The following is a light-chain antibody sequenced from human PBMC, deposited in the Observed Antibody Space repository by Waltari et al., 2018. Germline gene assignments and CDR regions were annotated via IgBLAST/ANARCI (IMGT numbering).Light chain of an antibody. J-gene: IGKJ2*01. V-gene: IGKV1-5*03. CDR3: QQYSSYST. CDR1: QSISYY. CDR2: KAS. Sequence: EIQMDQCPSNTSASLGDRVTITCRASQSISYYLAWYQHHPGKAPKLLISKASILESGVPSRFSGTGAGTEFTLTISSLQPDDLATYFCQQYSSYSTFGQGTKLEIK.